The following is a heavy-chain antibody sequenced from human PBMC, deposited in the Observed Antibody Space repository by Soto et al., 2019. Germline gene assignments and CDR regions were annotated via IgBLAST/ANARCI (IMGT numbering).Heavy chain of an antibody. CDR2: IYYSGST. D-gene: IGHD6-13*01. Sequence: PSETLSLTCTVSGGSISSGGYYWSWIRQHPGKGLEWIGYIYYSGSTYYNPSLKSRVTISVDTSKNQFSLKLSSVTAADTAVYYCAREVSSSQLWYGMDVWGQGTTVTVSS. J-gene: IGHJ6*02. CDR3: AREVSSSQLWYGMDV. V-gene: IGHV4-31*03. CDR1: GGSISSGGYY.